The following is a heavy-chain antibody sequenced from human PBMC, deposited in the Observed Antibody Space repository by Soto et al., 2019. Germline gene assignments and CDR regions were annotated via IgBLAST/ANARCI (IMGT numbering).Heavy chain of an antibody. CDR2: IVVGSGNT. D-gene: IGHD5-12*01. V-gene: IGHV1-58*01. Sequence: QMQVVQSGPEVKKPGSSVKVACKTSGFIFTSSAVQWVRQARGQRLEYIGRIVVGSGNTDYAQKFQERVTFTRNMSTSTVYMELSGLRSEDSAMYYCTAEVVATGLVWGQGTLVSVSS. J-gene: IGHJ4*02. CDR3: TAEVVATGLV. CDR1: GFIFTSSA.